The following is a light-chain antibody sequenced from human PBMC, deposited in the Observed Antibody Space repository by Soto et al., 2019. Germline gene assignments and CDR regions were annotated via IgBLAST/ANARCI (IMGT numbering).Light chain of an antibody. CDR1: SSNVGFYNY. Sequence: QSALTQPPSASGTPGQSVTISCTGTSSNVGFYNYVSWYQQHPNKAPQLMNYDDNQRPSGVPDRFSGSKSGNTASLTVSGLQSDDEADYYCTSYAGYNNPVVFGGGTKLTVL. J-gene: IGLJ3*02. V-gene: IGLV2-8*01. CDR2: DDN. CDR3: TSYAGYNNPVV.